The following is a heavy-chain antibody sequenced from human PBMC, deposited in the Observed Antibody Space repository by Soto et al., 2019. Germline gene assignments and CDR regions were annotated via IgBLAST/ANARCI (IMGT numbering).Heavy chain of an antibody. Sequence: EVPLLESGGSLVQPGGSLRLSCAASGFTFSSYAMNWVRQAPGKGLEWVSAISGGGGSTYYADSVKGRFTISRDNSNNTLYLQMNSLRAEDTAVYYCAKGRWYPDYWGQGTLVTVSS. D-gene: IGHD2-15*01. CDR2: ISGGGGST. CDR1: GFTFSSYA. J-gene: IGHJ4*02. V-gene: IGHV3-23*01. CDR3: AKGRWYPDY.